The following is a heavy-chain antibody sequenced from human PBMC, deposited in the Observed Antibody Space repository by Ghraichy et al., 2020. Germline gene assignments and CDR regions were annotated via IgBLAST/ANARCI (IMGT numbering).Heavy chain of an antibody. J-gene: IGHJ4*02. CDR1: GGSISGYY. V-gene: IGHV4-59*01. CDR2: IFYTGRV. Sequence: SETLSLTCTVSGGSISGYYWSWIRQPQGKGLEWNGYIFYTGRVGYNPSLKSRVPISEDTSKDQFSLKLSSVTAAATAVYYCARSSAGDPMDYWGQGILVTVSS. D-gene: IGHD7-27*01. CDR3: ARSSAGDPMDY.